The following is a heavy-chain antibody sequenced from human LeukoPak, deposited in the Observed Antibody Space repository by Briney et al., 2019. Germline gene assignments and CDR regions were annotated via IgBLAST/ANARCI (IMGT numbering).Heavy chain of an antibody. Sequence: GSLRLSCAASGFTFSSYAMSWVRQAPGKGLEWVSCIRGSGTSTYYADSVKGRFTISRDNSKNTLYLQMNSLRAEDTAVYYCAKVTYGSGTYGAFDYWGQGTLVTVSS. D-gene: IGHD3-10*01. CDR3: AKVTYGSGTYGAFDY. CDR2: IRGSGTST. V-gene: IGHV3-23*01. J-gene: IGHJ4*02. CDR1: GFTFSSYA.